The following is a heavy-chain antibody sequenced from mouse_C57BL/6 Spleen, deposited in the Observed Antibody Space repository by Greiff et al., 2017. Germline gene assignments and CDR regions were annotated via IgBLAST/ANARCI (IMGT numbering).Heavy chain of an antibody. D-gene: IGHD3-2*01. Sequence: QVQLQQSGAELVRPGTSVKVSCKASGYAFTNYLIEWVKQRPGQGLEWIGVINPGSGGTNYNEKFKGKATLTADKSSSTAYMQLSILTSEDSAVYFCARGRQGYAMDYWGQGTSVTVSS. J-gene: IGHJ4*01. CDR1: GYAFTNYL. CDR2: INPGSGGT. CDR3: ARGRQGYAMDY. V-gene: IGHV1-54*01.